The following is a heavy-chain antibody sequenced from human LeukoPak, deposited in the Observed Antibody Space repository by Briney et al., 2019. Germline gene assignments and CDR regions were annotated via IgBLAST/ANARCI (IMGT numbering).Heavy chain of an antibody. CDR3: AKFNRQYCSSISCYGGFDY. D-gene: IGHD2-2*01. CDR2: IRYDGSNK. CDR1: GFTFSSYG. J-gene: IGHJ4*02. Sequence: PGGSLRLSCAASGFTFSSYGMHWVRQAPGKGLEWVAFIRYDGSNKYYAGSVKGRFTISRDNSKNTLNLKMNSLRAEDTAVYYCAKFNRQYCSSISCYGGFDYWGQGTLVTVSS. V-gene: IGHV3-30*02.